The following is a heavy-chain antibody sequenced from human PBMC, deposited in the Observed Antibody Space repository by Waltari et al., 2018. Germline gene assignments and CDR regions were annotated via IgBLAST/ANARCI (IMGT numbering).Heavy chain of an antibody. CDR2: LSGSAGAI. CDR1: GFTFSRYS. Sequence: EVQLVESGGGLVQPGGSLRLSCAASGFTFSRYSMNWVRQAPGKGLEGVSYLSGSAGAIYYADSVKGRFTISRDNAKSSLFLHMTSLRAEDTAVYYCARDRGGDSSGLSPDAFDYWGQGTLVTVAP. D-gene: IGHD3-22*01. J-gene: IGHJ4*02. V-gene: IGHV3-48*04. CDR3: ARDRGGDSSGLSPDAFDY.